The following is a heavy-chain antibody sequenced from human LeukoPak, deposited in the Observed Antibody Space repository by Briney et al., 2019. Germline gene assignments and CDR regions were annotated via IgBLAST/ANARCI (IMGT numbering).Heavy chain of an antibody. Sequence: GESLKISCKGSGYSFTTYWIGWVRQMPGKGLEWMGIIYPGDSDTRYSPSFHGQVTISADKSISTAYLQWSSLKASDTAMYYCARHVVPYYDSSGYSRAFDIWGQGTMVTVS. J-gene: IGHJ3*02. CDR3: ARHVVPYYDSSGYSRAFDI. CDR2: IYPGDSDT. V-gene: IGHV5-51*01. CDR1: GYSFTTYW. D-gene: IGHD3-22*01.